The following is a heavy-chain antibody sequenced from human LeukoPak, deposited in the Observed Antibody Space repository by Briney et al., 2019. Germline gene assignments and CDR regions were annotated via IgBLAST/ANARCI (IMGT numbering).Heavy chain of an antibody. V-gene: IGHV5-51*01. Sequence: GESLKISCKGSGYRFTNYWIGWVRQMPGKGLEWMGIVYPGDSDIRYSPSFQGHVTISADKSSSTAYLQWSSLKASDTAMYYCARRGATLGEFDPWGQGTLVTVSS. D-gene: IGHD5-24*01. CDR1: GYRFTNYW. CDR2: VYPGDSDI. J-gene: IGHJ5*02. CDR3: ARRGATLGEFDP.